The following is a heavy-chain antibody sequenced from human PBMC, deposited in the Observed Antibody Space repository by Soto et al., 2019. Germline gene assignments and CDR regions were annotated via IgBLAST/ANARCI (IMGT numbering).Heavy chain of an antibody. CDR1: GGTFSSYA. CDR2: IIPIFGTA. D-gene: IGHD3-10*01. J-gene: IGHJ6*02. V-gene: IGHV1-69*13. CDR3: ASNRDHYYGSGSYDGMDV. Sequence: SVKVSCKASGGTFSSYAISWVRQAPGQGLEWMGGIIPIFGTANYAQKFQGRVTITADESTSTAYMELSSLRSEDTAVYYCASNRDHYYGSGSYDGMDVWGQGTTVTVSS.